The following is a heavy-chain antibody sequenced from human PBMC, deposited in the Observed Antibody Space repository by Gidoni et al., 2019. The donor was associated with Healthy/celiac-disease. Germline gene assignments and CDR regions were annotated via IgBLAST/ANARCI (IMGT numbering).Heavy chain of an antibody. D-gene: IGHD2-2*01. CDR1: GGSISSYY. Sequence: QVQLQESGPGLVKPSETLSLTSTVSGGSISSYYWSWIRQPPGKGLEWIGYIYYSGSTNYNPSLKSRVTISVDTSKNQFSLKLSSVTAADTAVYYCARGTQGYYYYGMDVWGQGTTVTVSS. V-gene: IGHV4-59*01. CDR3: ARGTQGYYYYGMDV. J-gene: IGHJ6*02. CDR2: IYYSGST.